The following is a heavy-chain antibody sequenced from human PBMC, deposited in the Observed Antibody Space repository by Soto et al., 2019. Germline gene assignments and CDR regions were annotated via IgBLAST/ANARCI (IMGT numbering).Heavy chain of an antibody. CDR1: GGFVSSGSYY. Sequence: QVQLQQWGAGLLKPSETLSLTCAVYGGFVSSGSYYWSWIRQPPGKGLEWIGEMSHSGGTHFNPSPTTRVTISVDTSKKQFSLKMSSVTAADTALYYCARVERGTATTVVDAFDIWGPGTMVTVSS. J-gene: IGHJ3*02. CDR2: MSHSGGT. V-gene: IGHV4-34*01. D-gene: IGHD1-1*01. CDR3: ARVERGTATTVVDAFDI.